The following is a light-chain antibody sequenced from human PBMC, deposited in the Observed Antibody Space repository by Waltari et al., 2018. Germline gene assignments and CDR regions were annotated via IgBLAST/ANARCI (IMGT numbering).Light chain of an antibody. CDR1: HLGSKW. V-gene: IGLV3-1*01. J-gene: IGLJ1*01. CDR2: ADS. Sequence: SFELTQPSSVSVSPGQTARIARSGAHLGSKWTSWYQQKAGQSPVLVIYADSERPSGVPGRFSAARSGDTVTLNISGTQDLDEADYYCQTWDSNIFVFGPGTKVTVL. CDR3: QTWDSNIFV.